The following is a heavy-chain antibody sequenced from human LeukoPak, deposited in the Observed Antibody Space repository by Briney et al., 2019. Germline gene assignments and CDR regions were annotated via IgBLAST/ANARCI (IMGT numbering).Heavy chain of an antibody. V-gene: IGHV3-23*01. CDR1: GFTFSSYA. CDR3: AKVGGIAAAGISWDY. Sequence: GGSLRLSCAASGFTFSSYAMSWVRQAPGKGLEWISAISGSGGSTYYADSVKGRFTISRDNSKNTLYLQMNSLRAEDTAVYYCAKVGGIAAAGISWDYWGQGTLVTVSS. J-gene: IGHJ4*02. CDR2: ISGSGGST. D-gene: IGHD6-13*01.